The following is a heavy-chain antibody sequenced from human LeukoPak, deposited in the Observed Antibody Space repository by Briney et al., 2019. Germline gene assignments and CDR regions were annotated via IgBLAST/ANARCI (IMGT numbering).Heavy chain of an antibody. CDR2: ISSSSTYI. CDR1: GFTFGSYS. CDR3: ARDPGIAVAVSNWFDP. D-gene: IGHD6-19*01. J-gene: IGHJ5*02. V-gene: IGHV3-21*01. Sequence: GGSLRLSCAASGFTFGSYSMNWVRQAPGKGLEWVSSISSSSTYIYYADSVKGRFTISRDNAKNSLYLQMNSLRAEDTAVYYCARDPGIAVAVSNWFDPWGQGTLVTVSS.